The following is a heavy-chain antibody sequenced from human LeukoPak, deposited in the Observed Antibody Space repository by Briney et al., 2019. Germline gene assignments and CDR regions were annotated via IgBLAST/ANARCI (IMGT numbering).Heavy chain of an antibody. CDR2: VKQDGSEK. CDR3: ATDYYGSFDH. CDR1: GFTLSNDC. J-gene: IGHJ4*02. Sequence: GGSLTLSCTASGFTLSNDCMNWVRHAPGKGLEWVGNVKQDGSEKYYVGSVKSRFTISRDNAKNSLYLEMKSLRAEDTAVYYCATDYYGSFDHWGQGALVTVSS. V-gene: IGHV3-7*03. D-gene: IGHD3-10*01.